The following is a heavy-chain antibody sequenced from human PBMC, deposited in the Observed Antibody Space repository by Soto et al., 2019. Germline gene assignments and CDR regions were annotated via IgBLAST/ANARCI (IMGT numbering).Heavy chain of an antibody. V-gene: IGHV3-23*01. J-gene: IGHJ4*02. D-gene: IGHD5-18*01. CDR2: ISGSGSRR. CDR1: GFNFDDV. Sequence: GGSLRLSCAASGFNFDDVMTWVRQAPGKGLDWVSTISGSGSRRYYADSVKGRFTVSRDNSKNTLYLQMNSLRVDDTAVYYCARDDWSYGVPIDYWGQGTLVTVSS. CDR3: ARDDWSYGVPIDY.